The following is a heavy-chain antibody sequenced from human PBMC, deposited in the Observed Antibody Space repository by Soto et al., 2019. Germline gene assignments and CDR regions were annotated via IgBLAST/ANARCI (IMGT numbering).Heavy chain of an antibody. CDR1: GFSLSTSGVG. Sequence: QITLKESGPTLVKPTQTLTLTCTFSGFSLSTSGVGVGWIRQPPGKALEWLALIYWDDDKRYSPSLKSRLTITKDTSKTQVVLTMTNLDPVDTATYYCARSRYCSGGSGYFNFDYWGQGTLVTVSS. D-gene: IGHD2-15*01. V-gene: IGHV2-5*02. CDR2: IYWDDDK. CDR3: ARSRYCSGGSGYFNFDY. J-gene: IGHJ4*02.